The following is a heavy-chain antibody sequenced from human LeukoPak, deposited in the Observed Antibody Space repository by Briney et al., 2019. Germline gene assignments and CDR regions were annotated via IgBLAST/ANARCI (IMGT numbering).Heavy chain of an antibody. Sequence: GTSLRLSCAASGFTFRNYGMHWVRQAPGKGLEWVAIIWYDGSRKYYLDSVKGRFTVSRDNSKNTLFLQMNSLRAEDTAVYYCAKDGGLWVSAHWGDSWGRGTLVTVSS. D-gene: IGHD7-27*01. V-gene: IGHV3-33*06. CDR1: GFTFRNYG. J-gene: IGHJ4*02. CDR3: AKDGGLWVSAHWGDS. CDR2: IWYDGSRK.